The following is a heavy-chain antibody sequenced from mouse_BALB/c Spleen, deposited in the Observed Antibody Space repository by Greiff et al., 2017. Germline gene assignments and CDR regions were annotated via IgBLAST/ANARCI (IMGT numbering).Heavy chain of an antibody. Sequence: VQLQESGAELAKPGASVKMSCKASGYTFTSYWMHWVKQRPGQGLEWIGYINPSTGYTEYNQKFKDKATLTADKSSSTAYMQLSSLTSEDSAVYYCARSGGNYYPWFAYWGQGTLVTVSA. J-gene: IGHJ3*01. V-gene: IGHV1-7*01. D-gene: IGHD2-1*01. CDR1: GYTFTSYW. CDR2: INPSTGYT. CDR3: ARSGGNYYPWFAY.